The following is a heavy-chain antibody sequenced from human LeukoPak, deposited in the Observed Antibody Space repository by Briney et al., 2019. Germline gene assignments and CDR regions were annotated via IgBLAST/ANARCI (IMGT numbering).Heavy chain of an antibody. J-gene: IGHJ3*02. Sequence: GGSLRLSCAASGFTFSSYWMHWVRRAPGRGLVWVSRIKSDGSSTSYADSVKGRFTISRDNAKNTLYLQMNSLRAEDTAVYFCARGSSGFVNGLDIWGQGTMVTVSP. CDR3: ARGSSGFVNGLDI. CDR1: GFTFSSYW. D-gene: IGHD3-22*01. CDR2: IKSDGSST. V-gene: IGHV3-74*01.